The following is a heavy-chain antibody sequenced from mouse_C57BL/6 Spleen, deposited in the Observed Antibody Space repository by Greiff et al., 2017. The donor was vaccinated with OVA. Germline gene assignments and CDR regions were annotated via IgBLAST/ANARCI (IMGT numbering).Heavy chain of an antibody. V-gene: IGHV1-50*01. Sequence: QVQLKQPGAELVKPGASVKLSCKASGYTFTSYWMQWVKQRPGQGLEWIGEIDPSDSYTNYNQKFKGKATLTVDTSSSTAYMQLSSLTSEDSAVYYCARGGDSLYAMDYWGQGTSVTVSS. J-gene: IGHJ4*01. CDR3: ARGGDSLYAMDY. CDR1: GYTFTSYW. CDR2: IDPSDSYT.